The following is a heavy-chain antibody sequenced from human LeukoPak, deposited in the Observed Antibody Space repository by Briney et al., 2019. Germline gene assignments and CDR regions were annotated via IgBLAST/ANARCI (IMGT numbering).Heavy chain of an antibody. CDR1: RFTFSNAW. CDR2: IKSKTDGGTT. D-gene: IGHD4-17*01. CDR3: TTDRDYGDYPEYYFDY. V-gene: IGHV3-15*01. J-gene: IGHJ4*02. Sequence: GGSLRLSCAASRFTFSNAWMSWVRQAPGKGLEWVGHIKSKTDGGTTDYAAPVKGRFTISRDDSKNTLYLQMSSLRTEDTAVYYCTTDRDYGDYPEYYFDYWGQGTLVTVSS.